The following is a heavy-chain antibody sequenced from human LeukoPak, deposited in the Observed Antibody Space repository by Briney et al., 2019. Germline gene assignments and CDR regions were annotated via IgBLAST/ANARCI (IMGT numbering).Heavy chain of an antibody. CDR1: GYTFTSYG. CDR3: ARVRAAYYYDSSGYFDY. J-gene: IGHJ4*02. Sequence: ASVKVSCKASGYTFTSYGISWVRQAPGQGLEWMGWISAYNGNTNYAQKLQGRVTTTTDTSTSTAYMELRSLRSDDTAVYYCARVRAAYYYDSSGYFDYWGQGTLVTVSS. CDR2: ISAYNGNT. V-gene: IGHV1-18*01. D-gene: IGHD3-22*01.